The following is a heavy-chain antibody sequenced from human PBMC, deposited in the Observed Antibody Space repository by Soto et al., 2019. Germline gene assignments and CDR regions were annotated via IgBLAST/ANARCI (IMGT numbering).Heavy chain of an antibody. CDR3: ARDQEDIVLVPAARPYYYYGMDV. CDR1: GGTFSSYA. D-gene: IGHD2-2*01. J-gene: IGHJ6*02. V-gene: IGHV1-69*12. Sequence: QVQLVQSGAEVKKPGSSVKVSCKASGGTFSSYAISWVRQAPGQGLEWMGGIIPIFGTANYAQKFQGRVTITADESTSTAYMDLSSLRSEDTGENYCARDQEDIVLVPAARPYYYYGMDVWGQGTTVTVSS. CDR2: IIPIFGTA.